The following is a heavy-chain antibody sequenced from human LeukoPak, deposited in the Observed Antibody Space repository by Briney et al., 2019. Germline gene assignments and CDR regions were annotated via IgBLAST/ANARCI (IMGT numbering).Heavy chain of an antibody. V-gene: IGHV4-59*01. CDR2: IYYSGST. CDR3: AIGTRGFDP. Sequence: PSETLSLTCTVSGGSISSYYWIWIRQPPGKGLEWIGYIYYSGSTNYNPSLKSRVTISVDTSKNQFSLKLSSVTAADTAVYYCAIGTRGFDPWGQGTLVTVSS. D-gene: IGHD1-1*01. J-gene: IGHJ5*02. CDR1: GGSISSYY.